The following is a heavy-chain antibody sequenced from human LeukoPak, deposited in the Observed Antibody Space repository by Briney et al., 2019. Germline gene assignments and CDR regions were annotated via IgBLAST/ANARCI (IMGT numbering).Heavy chain of an antibody. CDR1: GFTFSSYG. CDR3: AKDRGYLDWLLNF. D-gene: IGHD3-9*01. Sequence: GGSLRLSCAASGFTFSSYGMHWVRQAPGKGLEWVAVISYDGSNKYYADSVKGRFTISRDNSKNTLYLQMNSLRAEDTAVYYCAKDRGYLDWLLNFWGQGTLVTVSS. J-gene: IGHJ4*02. V-gene: IGHV3-30*18. CDR2: ISYDGSNK.